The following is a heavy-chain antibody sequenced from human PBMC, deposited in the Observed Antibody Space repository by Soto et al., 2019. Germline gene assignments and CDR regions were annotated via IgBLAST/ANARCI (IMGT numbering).Heavy chain of an antibody. D-gene: IGHD1-1*01. J-gene: IGHJ6*02. CDR3: ARDRHAYNMRNENSFYGMDV. V-gene: IGHV1-69*01. Sequence: QVQLVQSGAEVKKPGSSVKVSCKASGGTFSTSSVSWVRQAPVHVLEWLGWIIPLYDTPNYAQRFEGRVTITAYEYTSTSYMELNSLTSEDTAVYYCARDRHAYNMRNENSFYGMDVWGQGTTVTGSS. CDR2: IIPLYDTP. CDR1: GGTFSTSS.